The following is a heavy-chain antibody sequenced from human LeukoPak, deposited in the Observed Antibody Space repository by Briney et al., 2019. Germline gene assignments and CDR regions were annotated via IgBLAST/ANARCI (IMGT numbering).Heavy chain of an antibody. D-gene: IGHD5-12*01. CDR1: GGTFSSYA. Sequence: GASVNVSCKASGGTFSSYAISWVRQAPGQGLEWMGGIIPIFGTANYAQKFQGRVTITTDESTSTAYMELSSLRSEDTAVYYCARSGYEFLYFDYWGQGTLVTVSS. CDR2: IIPIFGTA. V-gene: IGHV1-69*05. CDR3: ARSGYEFLYFDY. J-gene: IGHJ4*02.